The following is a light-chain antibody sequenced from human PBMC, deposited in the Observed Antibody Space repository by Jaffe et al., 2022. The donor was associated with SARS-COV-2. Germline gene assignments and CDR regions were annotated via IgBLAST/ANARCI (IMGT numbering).Light chain of an antibody. CDR2: TVS. V-gene: IGKV1-16*01. Sequence: DIQMTQSPSSLSASVGDRVTITCRASQGIGKYLAWFQQKPGKAPRSLISTVSSLQGWVPSRFSGSGSGTDFTLTISSLQSEDFATYYCQQYYNYPFTFGPGTKVDI. J-gene: IGKJ3*01. CDR3: QQYYNYPFT. CDR1: QGIGKY.